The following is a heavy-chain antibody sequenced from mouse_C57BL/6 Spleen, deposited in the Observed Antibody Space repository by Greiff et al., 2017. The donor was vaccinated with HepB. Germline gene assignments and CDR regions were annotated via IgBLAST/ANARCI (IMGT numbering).Heavy chain of an antibody. D-gene: IGHD2-5*01. CDR2: ISDGGSYT. CDR3: ARDYYSNYRYFDV. V-gene: IGHV5-4*01. Sequence: EVQGVESGGGLVKPGGSLKLSCAASGFTFSSYAMSWVRQTPEKRLEWVATISDGGSYTYYPDNVKGRFTISRDNAKNNLYLQMSHLKSEDTAMYYCARDYYSNYRYFDVWGTGTTVTVSS. J-gene: IGHJ1*03. CDR1: GFTFSSYA.